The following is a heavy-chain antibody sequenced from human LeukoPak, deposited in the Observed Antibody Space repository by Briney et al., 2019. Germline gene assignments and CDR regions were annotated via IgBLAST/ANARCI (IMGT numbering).Heavy chain of an antibody. D-gene: IGHD1-7*01. CDR1: GGTFSSYA. Sequence: ASVKVSCKASGGTFSSYAISWVRQAPGQGLEWMGGIIPIFGTANYAQKFQGRVTITADESTSTAYMELSSLRSEDTAVYYCARCLLELRPPYNYYGMDVWGQGTTVTVSS. CDR3: ARCLLELRPPYNYYGMDV. J-gene: IGHJ6*02. CDR2: IIPIFGTA. V-gene: IGHV1-69*01.